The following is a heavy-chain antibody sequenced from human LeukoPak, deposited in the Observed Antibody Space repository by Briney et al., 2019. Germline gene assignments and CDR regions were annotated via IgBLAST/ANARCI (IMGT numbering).Heavy chain of an antibody. CDR1: GYTFTIYD. J-gene: IGHJ4*02. V-gene: IGHV1-8*01. CDR3: ASLDDYGDSRLDG. CDR2: MNPNSGNT. Sequence: GASVKVSFKASGYTFTIYDINWVRQATGQGLEWMGWMNPNSGNTGYAQKFQGRVTMTRNTSMSTAYMELSSLRSEDMAVYYCASLDDYGDSRLDGWGQGTLVTVSS. D-gene: IGHD4-17*01.